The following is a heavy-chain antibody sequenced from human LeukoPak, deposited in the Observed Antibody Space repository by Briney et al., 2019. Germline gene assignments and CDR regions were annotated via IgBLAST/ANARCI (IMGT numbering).Heavy chain of an antibody. V-gene: IGHV1-18*01. J-gene: IGHJ3*02. Sequence: ASVKVSCKASGYTFTSYGISWVRQAPGQGLEWMGRISAYNGNTNYAQKLQGRVTMTTDTSTSTAYMELRSLRSDDTAVSYCARDIGPDCSTTSCYIKAFDMWGQGTMVTVSS. CDR1: GYTFTSYG. CDR3: ARDIGPDCSTTSCYIKAFDM. CDR2: ISAYNGNT. D-gene: IGHD2-2*02.